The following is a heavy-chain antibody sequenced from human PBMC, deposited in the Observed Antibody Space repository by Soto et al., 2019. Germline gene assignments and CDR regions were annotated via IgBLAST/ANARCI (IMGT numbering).Heavy chain of an antibody. D-gene: IGHD3-3*01. Sequence: PSETLSLTCAVYGGSFSGYYWSWIRQPPGKGLEWIGEINHSGSTNYNPSLKSRVTISVDTSKNQFSLKLSAVTAADTAVYYCARGLSSYYDFWSGKNKPPHFDYWGQGTLVTVSS. CDR3: ARGLSSYYDFWSGKNKPPHFDY. CDR2: INHSGST. J-gene: IGHJ4*02. CDR1: GGSFSGYY. V-gene: IGHV4-34*01.